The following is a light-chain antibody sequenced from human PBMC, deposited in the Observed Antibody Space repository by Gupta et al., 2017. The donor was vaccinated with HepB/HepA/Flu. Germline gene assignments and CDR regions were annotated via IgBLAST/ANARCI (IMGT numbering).Light chain of an antibody. CDR2: HDD. Sequence: VLTQPPSASATPGQRVAISCSGSSSNVGRDNVYWYRQLPGTAPKLLIYHDDRRPSGVPDRFSGSKSGTSASLAISGLRSEDEADYYCAAWDNSLSAYVFGTGTWVTVL. V-gene: IGLV1-47*02. CDR3: AAWDNSLSAYV. J-gene: IGLJ1*01. CDR1: SSNVGRDN.